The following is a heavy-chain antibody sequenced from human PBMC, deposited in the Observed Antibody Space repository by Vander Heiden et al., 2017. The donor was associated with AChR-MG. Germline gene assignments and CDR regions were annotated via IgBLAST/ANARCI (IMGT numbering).Heavy chain of an antibody. CDR2: ISHSGGT. CDR1: GGSFSGYY. V-gene: IGHV4-34*01. CDR3: VRDYRYCTSTNCGHWFDP. J-gene: IGHJ5*02. Sequence: QVHLQQWGAGLLKPSETLSLTCALDGGSFSGYYWGWIRQPPGKGLEWVGEISHSGGTNYNPSLKSRVTISVDTSKNQFSLNLNSVTAADTAVYYCVRDYRYCTSTNCGHWFDPWGQGTLVTVS. D-gene: IGHD2-2*01.